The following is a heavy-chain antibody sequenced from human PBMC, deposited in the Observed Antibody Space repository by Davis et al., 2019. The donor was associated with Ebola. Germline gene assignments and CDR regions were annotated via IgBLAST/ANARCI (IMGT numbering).Heavy chain of an antibody. V-gene: IGHV3-64D*08. D-gene: IGHD3-10*01. CDR1: GFTFSAHT. CDR3: ARGRHGENWFDP. CDR2: ISSSGKT. Sequence: GESLKISCSASGFTFSAHTMHWVRQAPGKGLEYVSVISSSGKTYYADSVKGRFTISRDNSQNNVYLQMTSLRVEDTAVYYCARGRHGENWFDPWGQGTLVTVSS. J-gene: IGHJ5*02.